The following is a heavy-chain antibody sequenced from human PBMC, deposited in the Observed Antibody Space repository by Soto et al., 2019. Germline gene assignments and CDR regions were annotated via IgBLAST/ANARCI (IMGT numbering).Heavy chain of an antibody. D-gene: IGHD4-17*01. CDR3: ARVGYGDSLYYYYYYMDV. Sequence: PGGSLRLSCAASGFTFSSYGMHWVRQAPGKGLEWVAVIWYDGSNKYYADSVKGRFTISRDNSKNTLYLQMNSLRSEDTAVYYCARVGYGDSLYYYYYYMDVWGKGTTVTVSS. CDR2: IWYDGSNK. CDR1: GFTFSSYG. V-gene: IGHV3-33*01. J-gene: IGHJ6*03.